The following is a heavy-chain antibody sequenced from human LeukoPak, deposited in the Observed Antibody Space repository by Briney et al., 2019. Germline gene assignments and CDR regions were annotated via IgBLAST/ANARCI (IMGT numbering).Heavy chain of an antibody. V-gene: IGHV3-23*01. D-gene: IGHD2-2*01. J-gene: IGHJ4*02. Sequence: GGSLRLSCAASGFAFSSYAMSWVRQAPGKGLEWVSAISGSGGSTYYADSVKGRFTISRDNSKNTLYLQMNSLRAEDTAVYYCAKDGIVVVPAAIGYWGQGTLVTVSS. CDR3: AKDGIVVVPAAIGY. CDR1: GFAFSSYA. CDR2: ISGSGGST.